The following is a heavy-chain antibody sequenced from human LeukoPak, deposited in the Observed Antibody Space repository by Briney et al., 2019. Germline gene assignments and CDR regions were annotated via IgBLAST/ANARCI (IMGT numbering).Heavy chain of an antibody. CDR1: GGSISSYY. D-gene: IGHD1-26*01. CDR2: IYTSGST. V-gene: IGHV4-4*07. CDR3: ARIYSGSYQWDYYYYYMDV. J-gene: IGHJ6*03. Sequence: SETLSLTCTVSGGSISSYYWSWIRQPAGKGLEWIGRIYTSGSTNYNSSLKSRVTMSVDTSKNQSSLKLSSVTAADTAVYYCARIYSGSYQWDYYYYYMDVWGKGTTVTVSS.